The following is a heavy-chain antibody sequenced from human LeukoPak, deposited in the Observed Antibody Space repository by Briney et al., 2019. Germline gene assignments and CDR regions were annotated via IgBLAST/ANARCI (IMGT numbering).Heavy chain of an antibody. J-gene: IGHJ6*02. Sequence: SETLSLTCAVYGGSFSGYYWSWIRQPPGKGLEWIGEINHSGSTNYNPSLKSRVTISVDTSKNQFSLKLSSVTAADTAVYYCASMITPTSIAARHDYGMDVWGQGTTVTVSS. CDR1: GGSFSGYY. CDR3: ASMITPTSIAARHDYGMDV. CDR2: INHSGST. V-gene: IGHV4-34*01. D-gene: IGHD6-6*01.